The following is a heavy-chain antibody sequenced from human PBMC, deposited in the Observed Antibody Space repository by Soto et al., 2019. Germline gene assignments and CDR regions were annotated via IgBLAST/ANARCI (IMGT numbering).Heavy chain of an antibody. Sequence: EVQLVESGGGLVQPGGSVRLSCAASGFTFSSYWMHWVRQAPGKGLMWVSRIHNDGSTTRYADSVKGRFTISRDNAKNKLYLQMSSLRGEETAVYYCARDNWNSYWGQGTLVTVSS. CDR1: GFTFSSYW. J-gene: IGHJ4*01. CDR2: IHNDGSTT. D-gene: IGHD1-7*01. CDR3: ARDNWNSY. V-gene: IGHV3-74*01.